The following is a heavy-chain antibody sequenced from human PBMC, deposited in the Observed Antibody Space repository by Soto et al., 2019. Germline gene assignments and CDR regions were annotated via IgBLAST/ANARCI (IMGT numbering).Heavy chain of an antibody. D-gene: IGHD4-17*01. J-gene: IGHJ6*02. V-gene: IGHV5-10-1*01. CDR3: ARPKPTVTTFEGYYGMDV. Sequence: PGESRKISCKGAGHSCTSYWISWVRQMPGKGLEWMGRIDPSDSYTNYSPSFQGHVTISADKSISTAYLQWSSLKASDTAMYYCARPKPTVTTFEGYYGMDVWGQGTTVTVSS. CDR1: GHSCTSYW. CDR2: IDPSDSYT.